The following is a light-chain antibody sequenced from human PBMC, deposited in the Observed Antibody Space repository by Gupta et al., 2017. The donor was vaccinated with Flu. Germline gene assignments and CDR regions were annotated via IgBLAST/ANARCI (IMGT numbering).Light chain of an antibody. V-gene: IGKV3-15*01. CDR3: QPYTNWPTWT. J-gene: IGKJ1*01. Sequence: DHQKPCQTPRLLIYASSTRATGIPARISGSGSGIEFTLTISSLQSDDFAVYYCQPYTNWPTWTFGQGTKGEIK. CDR2: ASS.